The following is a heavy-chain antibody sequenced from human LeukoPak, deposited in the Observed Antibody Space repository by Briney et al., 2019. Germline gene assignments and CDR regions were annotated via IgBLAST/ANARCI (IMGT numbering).Heavy chain of an antibody. V-gene: IGHV3-15*01. CDR2: IKSKIDGGTT. J-gene: IGHJ4*02. CDR3: TTEAYCSGGSCSGFDY. Sequence: GGSLRLSCAASGLTFSKAWMNWVRQAPGKGLEWVGRIKSKIDGGTTDYAAPVKGRFTISREDSKNMLYLQMNSLKTEDTAVYYCTTEAYCSGGSCSGFDYWGQGTLVTVSS. D-gene: IGHD2-15*01. CDR1: GLTFSKAW.